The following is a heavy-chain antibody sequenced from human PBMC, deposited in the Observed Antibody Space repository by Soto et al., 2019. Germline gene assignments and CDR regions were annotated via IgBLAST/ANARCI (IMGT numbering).Heavy chain of an antibody. Sequence: EVQLLESGGGLVQPGGSLRLSCAASGFTFTSYAMSWVRQAPGKGLEWVSVIGASGGNTYYADSVKGRFTISRDNSKNTLYLKMNSLRAEDTAEYYCAKGGFLGYFDLWGRGTLVTVAS. V-gene: IGHV3-23*01. D-gene: IGHD3-16*01. CDR3: AKGGFLGYFDL. CDR2: IGASGGNT. J-gene: IGHJ2*01. CDR1: GFTFTSYA.